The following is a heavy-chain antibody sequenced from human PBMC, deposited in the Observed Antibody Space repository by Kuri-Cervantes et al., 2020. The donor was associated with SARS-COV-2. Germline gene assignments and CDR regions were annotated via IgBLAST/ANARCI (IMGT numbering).Heavy chain of an antibody. CDR3: ARGPGVLPTIFGAN. CDR1: GFTFSSYG. J-gene: IGHJ4*02. CDR2: ISYDGSNK. V-gene: IGHV3-30*03. Sequence: GGSLRLSCAASGFTFSSYGMHWVRQAPGKGLEWVAVISYDGSNKHYADSVKGRFTISRGNSKNTLYLQMNSLRAEDTAVYYCARGPGVLPTIFGANSGQGTLVTVSS. D-gene: IGHD3-3*01.